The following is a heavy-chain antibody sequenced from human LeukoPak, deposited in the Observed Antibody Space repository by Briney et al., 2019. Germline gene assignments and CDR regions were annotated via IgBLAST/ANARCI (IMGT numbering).Heavy chain of an antibody. CDR3: AIISGSHYYYYMDV. J-gene: IGHJ6*03. Sequence: SETLSLTCAVYGGSFSGYYWSWIRQPPGKGLEWIGEINHSGSTNYNPSLKSRVTISVDTSKNQFSLKLSSVTAADTAVYYCAIISGSHYYYYMDVWGKGTTVTVSS. V-gene: IGHV4-34*01. CDR2: INHSGST. CDR1: GGSFSGYY. D-gene: IGHD1-26*01.